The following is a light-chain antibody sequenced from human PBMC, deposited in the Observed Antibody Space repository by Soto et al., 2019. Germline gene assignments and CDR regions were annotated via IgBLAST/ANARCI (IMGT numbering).Light chain of an antibody. CDR2: DVS. J-gene: IGLJ3*02. CDR3: CSYAGKYNFWV. V-gene: IGLV2-11*01. Sequence: QSALTQPRSVSGSPGQSVTISCTGTNSDIGGYNYVSWYQQHPGKAPKVMIYDVSGRPSGVPDRFSGSKSGNTASLTISGRQAEDEADYYCCSYAGKYNFWVFGGGTKLTVL. CDR1: NSDIGGYNY.